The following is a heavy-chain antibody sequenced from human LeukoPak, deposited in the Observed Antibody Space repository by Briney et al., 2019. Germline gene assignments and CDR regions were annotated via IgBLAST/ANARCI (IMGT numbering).Heavy chain of an antibody. Sequence: GGSLRLSCAGSGFTFSDFWMTWVRQTPGKGLEWLAVISYDGIDKYYADSVKGRFTISRDNSKNTLHLQMNSLRSDDTALYYCAKKLPGTPDYLDYWGQGTLVTVSS. V-gene: IGHV3-30*18. D-gene: IGHD1-1*01. CDR2: ISYDGIDK. J-gene: IGHJ4*02. CDR1: GFTFSDFW. CDR3: AKKLPGTPDYLDY.